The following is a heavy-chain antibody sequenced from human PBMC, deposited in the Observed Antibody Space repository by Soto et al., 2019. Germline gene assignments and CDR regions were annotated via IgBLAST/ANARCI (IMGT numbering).Heavy chain of an antibody. D-gene: IGHD1-26*01. J-gene: IGHJ4*02. V-gene: IGHV1-69*01. CDR3: ASDGGRHSGGIDY. Sequence: QVQLVQSGAEVKKPGSSVKVSCKASGGTFSSYSINWVRQAPGQGLGWMGAIIPIFGTANYAQKFQGRVTITADESTRTAYMELSSLRSEDTAGYYCASDGGRHSGGIDYWCQGTLVTVSS. CDR1: GGTFSSYS. CDR2: IIPIFGTA.